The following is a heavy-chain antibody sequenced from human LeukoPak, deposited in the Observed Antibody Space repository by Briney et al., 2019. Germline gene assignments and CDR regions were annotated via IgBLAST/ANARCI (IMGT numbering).Heavy chain of an antibody. CDR2: IYYSGST. V-gene: IGHV4-31*03. J-gene: IGHJ5*02. CDR3: ARDHFDWLGKFDP. D-gene: IGHD3-9*01. Sequence: SQTLSLTCTVSGGSISSGGYYWSWIRQHPGKGLEWIGYIYYSGSTYYNPSLKSRVTISVDTSKNQLSLKLSSVTAADTAVYYCARDHFDWLGKFDPWGQGTLVTVSS. CDR1: GGSISSGGYY.